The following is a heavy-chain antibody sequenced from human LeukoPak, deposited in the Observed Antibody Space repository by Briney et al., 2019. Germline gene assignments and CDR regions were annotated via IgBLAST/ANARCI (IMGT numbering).Heavy chain of an antibody. CDR3: ARGYSSSSGRGDY. D-gene: IGHD6-6*01. J-gene: IGHJ4*02. CDR1: GGTFSSYA. Sequence: SVKVSCKASGGTFSSYAISWVRQAPGQGLEWMGGIIPMFGTANYAQKFQGRVTITTDESTSTAYMELSSLRSEDTAVYYCARGYSSSSGRGDYWGQGTLVTVSS. CDR2: IIPMFGTA. V-gene: IGHV1-69*05.